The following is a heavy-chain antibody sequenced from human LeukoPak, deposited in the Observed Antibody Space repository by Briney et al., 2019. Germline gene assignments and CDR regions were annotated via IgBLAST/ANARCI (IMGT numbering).Heavy chain of an antibody. CDR2: INHSGST. J-gene: IGHJ4*02. D-gene: IGHD3-3*01. Sequence: PSETLSLTCAVYGGSFSGYYWSWIRQPPGKGLEWMGEINHSGSTNYNPSLKSRVTISVDTSKNQFSLKLSSVTAADTAVYYCAREYFWSGYYDYWGQGTLVTVSS. CDR3: AREYFWSGYYDY. V-gene: IGHV4-34*01. CDR1: GGSFSGYY.